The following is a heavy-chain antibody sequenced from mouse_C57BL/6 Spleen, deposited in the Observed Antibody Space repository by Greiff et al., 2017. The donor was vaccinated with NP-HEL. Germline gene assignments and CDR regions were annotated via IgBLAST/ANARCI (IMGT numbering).Heavy chain of an antibody. CDR3: ARKAYYSNYDAMDY. D-gene: IGHD2-5*01. V-gene: IGHV1-69*01. CDR1: GYTFTSYW. Sequence: QVQLQQPGAELVMPGASVKLSCKASGYTFTSYWMHWVKQRPGQGLEWIGEIDPSDSYTNYNQKFKGKSTLTVDKSSSTAYMQLSSLTSEDSAVDYCARKAYYSNYDAMDYWGQGTSVTVSS. CDR2: IDPSDSYT. J-gene: IGHJ4*01.